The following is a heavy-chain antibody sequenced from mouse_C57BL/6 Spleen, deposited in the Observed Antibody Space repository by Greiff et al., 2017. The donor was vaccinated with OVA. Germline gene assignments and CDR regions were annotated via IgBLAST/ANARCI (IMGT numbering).Heavy chain of an antibody. Sequence: QVQLQQSGAELVRPGTSVKVSCKASGYAFTNYLIEWVKQRPGQGLEWIGVINPGSGGTNYNEKFKGKATLTADKSSSTAYMQLSSLTSEDSAVYFCARDTTYFDVWGTGTTVTVSS. D-gene: IGHD1-1*01. CDR1: GYAFTNYL. V-gene: IGHV1-54*01. J-gene: IGHJ1*03. CDR3: ARDTTYFDV. CDR2: INPGSGGT.